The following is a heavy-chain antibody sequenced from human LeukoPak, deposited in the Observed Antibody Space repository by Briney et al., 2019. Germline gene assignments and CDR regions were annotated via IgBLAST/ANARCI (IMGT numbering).Heavy chain of an antibody. V-gene: IGHV1-2*06. Sequence: GASVKVSCKASGYTSTGYYMHWVRQAPGQGLEWMGRINPNSGGTNYAQKFQGRVTMTRDTSISTAYMELSRLRSDDTAVYYCARDHPDMVVVPAAMGFWGQGTLVTVSS. D-gene: IGHD2-2*01. CDR1: GYTSTGYY. CDR2: INPNSGGT. CDR3: ARDHPDMVVVPAAMGF. J-gene: IGHJ4*02.